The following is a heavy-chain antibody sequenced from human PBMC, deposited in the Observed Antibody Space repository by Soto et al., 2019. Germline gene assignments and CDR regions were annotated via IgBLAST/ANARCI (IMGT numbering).Heavy chain of an antibody. Sequence: PGGSLRLSCAASGFTFSSHAMHWVRQAPGKGLEWVAVISYDGSKIYYAESVKGRFTISRDNSKNTLYLQVNSLTAEDTAVYFCARDGEDVLRNIPGDAFDIWGQGTMVT. J-gene: IGHJ3*02. V-gene: IGHV3-30-3*01. D-gene: IGHD3-3*01. CDR2: ISYDGSKI. CDR1: GFTFSSHA. CDR3: ARDGEDVLRNIPGDAFDI.